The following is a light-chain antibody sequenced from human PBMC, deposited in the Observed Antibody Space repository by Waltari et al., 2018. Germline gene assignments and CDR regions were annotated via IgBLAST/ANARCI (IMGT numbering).Light chain of an antibody. J-gene: IGKJ1*01. V-gene: IGKV1-5*03. CDR3: QQYNSHSRT. Sequence: DIQLTQSPSTLSASVGARFTITCRASQSLNTWFAWYHQKPGKAPKLLIYKASTLQSGVPSGFSGSGSGTEVTLTISSLQPDDSATYYCQQYNSHSRTFGQGTKVEI. CDR1: QSLNTW. CDR2: KAS.